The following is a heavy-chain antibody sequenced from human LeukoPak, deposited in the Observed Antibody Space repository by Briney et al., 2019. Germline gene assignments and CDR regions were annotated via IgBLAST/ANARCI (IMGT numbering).Heavy chain of an antibody. Sequence: PGGSLRLSCAASGFTFSSYAMSWVRQAPGKGLEWVSAISGSGGSTYYADSVKGRFTISRDNVRNTLYLQMNSLRAEDTAVYYCASYRYYYDSSGFCDYWGQGTLVTVSS. CDR1: GFTFSSYA. CDR3: ASYRYYYDSSGFCDY. D-gene: IGHD3-22*01. V-gene: IGHV3-23*01. CDR2: ISGSGGST. J-gene: IGHJ4*02.